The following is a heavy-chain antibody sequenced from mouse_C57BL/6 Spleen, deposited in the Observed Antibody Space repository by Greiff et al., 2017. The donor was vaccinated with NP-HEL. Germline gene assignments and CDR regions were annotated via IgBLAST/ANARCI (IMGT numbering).Heavy chain of an antibody. D-gene: IGHD2-3*01. CDR3: AREDGYPYAMDY. CDR2: ISYDGSN. J-gene: IGHJ4*01. CDR1: GYSITSGYY. Sequence: EVKLMESGPGLVKPSQSLSLTCSVTGYSITSGYYWNWIRQFPGNKLEWMGYISYDGSNNYNPSLKNRISITRDTSKNQFFLKLNSVTTEDTATYYCAREDGYPYAMDYWGQGTSVTVSS. V-gene: IGHV3-6*01.